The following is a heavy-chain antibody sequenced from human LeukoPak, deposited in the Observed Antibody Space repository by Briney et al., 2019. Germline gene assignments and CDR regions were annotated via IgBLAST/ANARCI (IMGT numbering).Heavy chain of an antibody. D-gene: IGHD2-15*01. Sequence: SETLSLTCTASGGSISSYYWSWIRQPPGKGLEWIGYIYYSGSTNYNPSLESRVTISVDTSKNQFSLKLSSVTAADTAVYYCARGGERAADDYFDYWGRGTLVSVSS. J-gene: IGHJ4*02. CDR1: GGSISSYY. CDR2: IYYSGST. CDR3: ARGGERAADDYFDY. V-gene: IGHV4-59*01.